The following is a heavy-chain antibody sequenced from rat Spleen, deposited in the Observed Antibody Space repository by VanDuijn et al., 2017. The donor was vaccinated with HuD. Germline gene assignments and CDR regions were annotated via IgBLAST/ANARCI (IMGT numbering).Heavy chain of an antibody. CDR1: GFTFSNYY. CDR2: INTGGGNT. V-gene: IGHV5-25*01. D-gene: IGHD5-1*01. Sequence: EVQLVESGGGLVQPGRSMKLSCGASGFTFSNYYMAWVRQAPTKGLEWVASINTGGGNTYYRGSVKGRFIISRDNAKSTLYLQMDSLRSEDTATYYCVRLLGAPDWYFDFWGPGAMVTVSS. J-gene: IGHJ1*01. CDR3: VRLLGAPDWYFDF.